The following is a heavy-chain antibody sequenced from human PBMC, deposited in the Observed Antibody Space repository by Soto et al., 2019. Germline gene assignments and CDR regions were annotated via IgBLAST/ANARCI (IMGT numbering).Heavy chain of an antibody. Sequence: GGSLRLSCAASGFTFSSYAMSWVRQAPGKGLEWVSAISGSGGSKYYADNVKGRITISRDNSKNMLYLQMNSLIAEDTAVYYCAKDVRAYYDILTGNWFDPWGQGTLVTVSS. J-gene: IGHJ5*02. D-gene: IGHD3-9*01. V-gene: IGHV3-23*01. CDR2: ISGSGGSK. CDR1: GFTFSSYA. CDR3: AKDVRAYYDILTGNWFDP.